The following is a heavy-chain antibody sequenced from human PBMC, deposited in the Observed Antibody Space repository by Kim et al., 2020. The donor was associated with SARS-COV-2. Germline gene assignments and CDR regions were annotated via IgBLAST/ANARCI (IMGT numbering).Heavy chain of an antibody. J-gene: IGHJ6*02. Sequence: GGSLRLSCAASGFTFDDYGMSWVRQAPGKGLEWVSGINWNGGSTGYADSVKGRFTISRDNAKNSLYLQMNSLRAEDTALYHCATFPHGGYAYGMDVWGQGTTVTVSS. D-gene: IGHD5-12*01. CDR1: GFTFDDYG. CDR2: INWNGGST. CDR3: ATFPHGGYAYGMDV. V-gene: IGHV3-20*01.